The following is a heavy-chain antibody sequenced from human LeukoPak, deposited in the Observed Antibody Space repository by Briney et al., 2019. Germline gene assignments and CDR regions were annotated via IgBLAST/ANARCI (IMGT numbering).Heavy chain of an antibody. V-gene: IGHV3-21*01. CDR1: GFTFSRYN. Sequence: GGSLRLSCAASGFTFSRYNMNWVRQAPGKGLEWVSSISRTGNYIYYADSVKGRFTISRDNAQNSLFLQMNSLRVEDTAVYYCARALETDCSCGSCYSGLDYWGQGTLVTVSS. J-gene: IGHJ4*02. CDR2: ISRTGNYI. CDR3: ARALETDCSCGSCYSGLDY. D-gene: IGHD2-15*01.